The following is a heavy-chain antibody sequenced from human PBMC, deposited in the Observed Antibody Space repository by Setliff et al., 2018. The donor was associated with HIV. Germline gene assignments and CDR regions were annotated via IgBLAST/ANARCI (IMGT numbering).Heavy chain of an antibody. CDR1: GGSVSSGVYY. CDR3: ARKSTLRYYYGSGSLDAFDI. V-gene: IGHV4-61*08. J-gene: IGHJ3*02. Sequence: SETLSLTCTVSGGSVSSGVYYWSWIRHHPGKGLEWIGYIHYSGSTNYNPSLKSRVTISVDTSKNQFSLKLSSVTAADTAVYYCARKSTLRYYYGSGSLDAFDIWGQGTKVTVSS. D-gene: IGHD3-10*01. CDR2: IHYSGST.